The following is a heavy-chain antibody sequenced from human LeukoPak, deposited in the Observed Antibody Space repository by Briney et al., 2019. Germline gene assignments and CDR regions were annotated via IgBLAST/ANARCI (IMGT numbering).Heavy chain of an antibody. J-gene: IGHJ6*03. CDR2: IYYIGTA. D-gene: IGHD3-16*01. CDR1: GDSISIGDYR. V-gene: IGHV4-30-4*01. Sequence: SETLSLTCSVSGDSISIGDYRWSWIRQAPGKGLEWIGYIYYIGTAYYNPSLRSRVALSADTSKNQFSLKLNSVTVADSAVYFCARARGDSPRIYYYMDVWGKGTTVTVSS. CDR3: ARARGDSPRIYYYMDV.